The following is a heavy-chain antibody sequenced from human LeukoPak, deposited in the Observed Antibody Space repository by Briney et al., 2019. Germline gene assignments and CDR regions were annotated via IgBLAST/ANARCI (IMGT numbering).Heavy chain of an antibody. CDR1: GFTFDDYG. J-gene: IGHJ4*02. Sequence: PGGSLRLSCAASGFTFDDYGMSWVRQAPGKGLEWVSGINWNGGSTGYADSVKGRFTISRDNAKNSLYLQMNSLRAEDTALHYCASGYVWGSYRHFDYWGQGALVTVSS. CDR3: ASGYVWGSYRHFDY. CDR2: INWNGGST. V-gene: IGHV3-20*04. D-gene: IGHD3-16*02.